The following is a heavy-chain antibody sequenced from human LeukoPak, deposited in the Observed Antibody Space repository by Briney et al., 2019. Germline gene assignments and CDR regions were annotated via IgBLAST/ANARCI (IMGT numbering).Heavy chain of an antibody. D-gene: IGHD1-26*01. CDR3: VRDRELTY. CDR2: IYYSGST. V-gene: IGHV4-61*01. Sequence: SETLSLTCTVSGGSVSSGSYYWSWIRQPPGKGLEWIGYIYYSGSTNYNPSLKSRVTISVDTSKNQFSLKLTSVTAADTAVYYCVRDRELTYWGLGSLVTVSS. CDR1: GGSVSSGSYY. J-gene: IGHJ4*02.